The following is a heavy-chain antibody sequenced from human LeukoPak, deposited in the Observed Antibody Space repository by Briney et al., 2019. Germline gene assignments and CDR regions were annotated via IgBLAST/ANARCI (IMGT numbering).Heavy chain of an antibody. V-gene: IGHV3-30*18. CDR2: ISYDGSNK. J-gene: IGHJ4*02. D-gene: IGHD6-19*01. CDR1: GFTFSSHD. Sequence: GGSLRLSCAASGFTFSSHDMHWVRQAPGKGLEWMAVISYDGSNKYFADSVKGRFPISRDNSKNTLYLQMNSLRGDDTAMYYCAKDSSGQFDYWGQGTLVTVSS. CDR3: AKDSSGQFDY.